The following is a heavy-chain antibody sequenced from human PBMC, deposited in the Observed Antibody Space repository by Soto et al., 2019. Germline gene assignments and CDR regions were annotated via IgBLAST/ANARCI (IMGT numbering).Heavy chain of an antibody. Sequence: SGPTLVNPTQTLTLTCTFSGFSLSTSGMRVSWIRQPPGKALEWLARIDWDDDKFYSTFLKTRLTISKDTSKNQVVLTMTNMDPVDTATYYCVRIKRNSGWNNWFDPWSQGTLVTVSS. V-gene: IGHV2-70*04. CDR2: IDWDDDK. CDR3: VRIKRNSGWNNWFDP. J-gene: IGHJ5*02. D-gene: IGHD6-19*01. CDR1: GFSLSTSGMR.